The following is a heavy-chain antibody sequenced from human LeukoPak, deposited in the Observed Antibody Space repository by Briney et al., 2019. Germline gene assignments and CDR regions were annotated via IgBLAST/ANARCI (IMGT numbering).Heavy chain of an antibody. V-gene: IGHV3-23*01. CDR2: IMGSGGST. J-gene: IGHJ4*02. CDR3: AKDPRKRGG. Sequence: PGGSLRLSWAASGFTFSSYAMSWVRQAPGKGLEWVSAIMGSGGSTYYADSGKGRFTLSNHNSKNTLYLQMNSLRAEDTAVYYCAKDPRKRGGWGQGTLVTVSS. D-gene: IGHD3-16*01. CDR1: GFTFSSYA.